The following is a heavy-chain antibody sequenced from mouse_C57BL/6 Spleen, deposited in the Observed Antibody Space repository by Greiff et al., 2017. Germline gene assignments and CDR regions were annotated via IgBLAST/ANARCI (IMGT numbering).Heavy chain of an antibody. J-gene: IGHJ4*01. Sequence: EVQVVESGGGLVKPGGSLKLSCAASGFTFSSYAMSWVRQTPEKRLEWVATISDGGSYTYYPDNVKGRFTISRDNAKNNLYLQMSHLKSEDTAMYYCARDRGYDPYYYAMDYWGQGTSVTVSS. CDR3: ARDRGYDPYYYAMDY. CDR2: ISDGGSYT. D-gene: IGHD2-2*01. CDR1: GFTFSSYA. V-gene: IGHV5-4*01.